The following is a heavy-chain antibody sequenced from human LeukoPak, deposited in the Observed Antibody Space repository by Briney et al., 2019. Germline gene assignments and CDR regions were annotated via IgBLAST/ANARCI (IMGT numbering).Heavy chain of an antibody. CDR2: ISGSGGST. Sequence: GGSLRLSCAASGFTFSSYAMSWVRQAPGKGLEWVSAISGSGGSTYYADSVKGRFTISRDNSKNTLYLQMNSLRAEDTAVYYCAKVVSVFSSSWPDYWGQGTLVTVSS. CDR3: AKVVSVFSSSWPDY. V-gene: IGHV3-23*01. J-gene: IGHJ4*02. CDR1: GFTFSSYA. D-gene: IGHD6-13*01.